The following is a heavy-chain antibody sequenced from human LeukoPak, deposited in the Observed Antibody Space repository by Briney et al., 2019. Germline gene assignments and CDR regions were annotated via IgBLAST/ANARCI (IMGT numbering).Heavy chain of an antibody. CDR1: GGSFRGYY. J-gene: IGHJ6*02. D-gene: IGHD1-26*01. Sequence: SETLSLTCAVYGGSFRGYYWSWIRQPPGKGLEWNGEINHSGSTNYSPSLKSRVTISGDTSKNQFSLKLSSVTAADTAVYYCARGLSGSYDYYYGMDVWGQGTTVTVSS. CDR2: INHSGST. CDR3: ARGLSGSYDYYYGMDV. V-gene: IGHV4-34*01.